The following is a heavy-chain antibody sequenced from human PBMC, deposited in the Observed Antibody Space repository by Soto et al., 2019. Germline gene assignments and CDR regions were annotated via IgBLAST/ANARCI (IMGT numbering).Heavy chain of an antibody. CDR3: ARDIGDCTNGVCSDDAFDI. CDR1: GDSVSSNSAA. Sequence: KQSQTLSLTCAISGDSVSSNSAAWNWIRQSPSRGLEWLGRTYYRSKWYNDYAVSVKSRITINPDTSKNQFSLQLNSVTPEDTAVYYCARDIGDCTNGVCSDDAFDIWGQGTMVTISS. D-gene: IGHD2-8*01. V-gene: IGHV6-1*01. CDR2: TYYRSKWYN. J-gene: IGHJ3*02.